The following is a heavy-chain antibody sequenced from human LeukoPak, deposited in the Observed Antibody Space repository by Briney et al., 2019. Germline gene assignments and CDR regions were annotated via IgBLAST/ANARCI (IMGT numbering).Heavy chain of an antibody. J-gene: IGHJ6*02. V-gene: IGHV3-11*06. D-gene: IGHD3-10*01. Sequence: GGSLRLSCAASGFTFSDYYMSWIRQAPGKGLEWVSYISSISSYTNYADSVKGRFTISRDNAKNSLYLQMNSLRAEDTAVYYCARDTSKLLWFGELSKPPYYYGMDVWGQGTTVTVSS. CDR3: ARDTSKLLWFGELSKPPYYYGMDV. CDR2: ISSISSYT. CDR1: GFTFSDYY.